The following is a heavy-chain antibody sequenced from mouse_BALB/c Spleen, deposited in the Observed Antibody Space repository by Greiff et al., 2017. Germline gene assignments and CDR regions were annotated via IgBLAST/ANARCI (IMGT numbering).Heavy chain of an antibody. J-gene: IGHJ4*01. CDR1: GFNIKDTY. D-gene: IGHD2-1*01. Sequence: VQLQQSGAELVKPGASVKLSCTASGFNIKDTYMHWVKHRPEQGLKWIGRIDPANGNTKYDPKFQGKATITADTSSNTAYLQLSSLTSEDTAVYYCARLGIYYGNYYAMDYWGQGTSVTVSS. CDR2: IDPANGNT. V-gene: IGHV14-3*02. CDR3: ARLGIYYGNYYAMDY.